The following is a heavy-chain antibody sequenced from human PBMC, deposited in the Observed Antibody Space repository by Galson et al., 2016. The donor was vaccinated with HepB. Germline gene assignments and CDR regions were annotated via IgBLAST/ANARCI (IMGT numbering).Heavy chain of an antibody. V-gene: IGHV3-53*01. D-gene: IGHD2-8*02. CDR3: ARDSGNRWWRYGMDV. CDR1: GFSVSNNH. Sequence: SLRLSCAASGFSVSNNHMSWVRQAPGEGLDWVSVIYSGGSTYYANSVEGRFTISRDTSKNTLYLQMNSLRAEDTAVYYCARDSGNRWWRYGMDVWGQGTTVTVSS. CDR2: IYSGGST. J-gene: IGHJ6*02.